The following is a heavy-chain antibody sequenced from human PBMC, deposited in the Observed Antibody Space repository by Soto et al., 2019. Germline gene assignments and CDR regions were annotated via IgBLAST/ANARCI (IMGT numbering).Heavy chain of an antibody. D-gene: IGHD3-9*01. CDR2: IKQDGSEK. J-gene: IGHJ3*02. Sequence: GGSLRLSCAASGFTFSSYWMSWVRQAPGKGLEWVANIKQDGSEKYYVDSVKGRFTISRDNAKNSLYLQMNSLRAEDMAVYYCASLAHYDILTGYSFSDAFDIWGQGTMVTVSS. V-gene: IGHV3-7*01. CDR3: ASLAHYDILTGYSFSDAFDI. CDR1: GFTFSSYW.